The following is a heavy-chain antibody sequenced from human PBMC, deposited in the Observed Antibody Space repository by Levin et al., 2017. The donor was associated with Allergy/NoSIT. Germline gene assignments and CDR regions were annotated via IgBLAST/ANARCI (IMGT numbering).Heavy chain of an antibody. Sequence: GGSLRLSCAASGFTFSSYAMHWVRQAPGKGLEWVAVISYDGSNKYYADSVKGRFTISRDNSKNTLYLQMNSLRAEDTAVYYCARDWNVLVVYAFAPDNWFDPWGQGTLVTVSS. J-gene: IGHJ5*02. D-gene: IGHD2-8*02. CDR3: ARDWNVLVVYAFAPDNWFDP. CDR2: ISYDGSNK. CDR1: GFTFSSYA. V-gene: IGHV3-30-3*01.